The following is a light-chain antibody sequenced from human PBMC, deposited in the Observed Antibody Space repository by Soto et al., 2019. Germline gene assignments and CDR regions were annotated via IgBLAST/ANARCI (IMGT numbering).Light chain of an antibody. CDR3: QQYGDSPLT. CDR1: QTVTSDY. V-gene: IGKV3-20*01. Sequence: EIVLTQSPGTLSLSPGERATLSCRASQTVTSDYLAWYQQKPGQAPRLLICGASDRATGIPDRFSASGSGTDFTLTISRLEPQDFAIYYCQQYGDSPLTFGGGTRVDIK. J-gene: IGKJ4*01. CDR2: GAS.